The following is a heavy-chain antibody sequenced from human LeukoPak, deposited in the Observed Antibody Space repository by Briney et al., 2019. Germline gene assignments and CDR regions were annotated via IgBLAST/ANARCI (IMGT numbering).Heavy chain of an antibody. J-gene: IGHJ6*04. Sequence: GRSLRLSCAASGFTFSSYGMHWVRQAPGKGLEWLAVIWYDGSNKYYADSVKGRFTISRDNSKNTLYLQMNSLRAEDTAVYYCARDFSYGSGSYYYYYGMDVWGKGTTVTVSS. CDR2: IWYDGSNK. V-gene: IGHV3-33*01. CDR3: ARDFSYGSGSYYYYYGMDV. D-gene: IGHD3-10*01. CDR1: GFTFSSYG.